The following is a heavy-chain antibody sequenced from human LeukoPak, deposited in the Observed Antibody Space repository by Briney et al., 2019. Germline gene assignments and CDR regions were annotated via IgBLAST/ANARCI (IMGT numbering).Heavy chain of an antibody. CDR1: GGSISSSSYY. V-gene: IGHV4-39*07. D-gene: IGHD3-3*01. J-gene: IGHJ4*02. CDR2: IYYSGST. Sequence: PAETLSLTCTVSGGSISSSSYYWGWIRQPPGTGLEWIGSIYYSGSTYYNPSLKSRVTISLDTSKNQFSLKLSSVTAADTAVYYCARRSGDFWSNYYHFDYWGQGILVTVSS. CDR3: ARRSGDFWSNYYHFDY.